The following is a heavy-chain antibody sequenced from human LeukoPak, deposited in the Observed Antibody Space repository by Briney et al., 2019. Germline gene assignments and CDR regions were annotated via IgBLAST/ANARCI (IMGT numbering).Heavy chain of an antibody. Sequence: GGSLRLSCAASGFTFSSDAMHWVRQAPGEGLEWVAFISYDGNIKRYADSVKGRFTIFRDNSKNTLYLQMNSLRAEDTAVYHCAKDRSTTWACDYWGQGTLVTVSS. CDR3: AKDRSTTWACDY. CDR2: ISYDGNIK. J-gene: IGHJ4*02. CDR1: GFTFSSDA. D-gene: IGHD1-14*01. V-gene: IGHV3-30*18.